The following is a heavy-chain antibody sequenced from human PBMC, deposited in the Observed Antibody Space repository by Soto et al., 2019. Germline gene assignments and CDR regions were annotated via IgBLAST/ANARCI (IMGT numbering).Heavy chain of an antibody. J-gene: IGHJ6*02. Sequence: QVQLVQSGAEVKKPGSSVKVSCKASGGTFSSYTISWVRQAPGQGLEWMGRIIPILGIANYAQKFQGRVTITADKSTSTGYMELSSLRSEDTAVYYCASSITVTDDYYYYYGMDVWGQGTTVTVSS. CDR3: ASSITVTDDYYYYYGMDV. CDR2: IIPILGIA. CDR1: GGTFSSYT. D-gene: IGHD4-17*01. V-gene: IGHV1-69*02.